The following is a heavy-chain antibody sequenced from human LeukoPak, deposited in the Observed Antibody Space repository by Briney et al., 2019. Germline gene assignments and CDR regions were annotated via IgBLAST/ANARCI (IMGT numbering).Heavy chain of an antibody. V-gene: IGHV5-10-1*01. J-gene: IGHJ4*02. Sequence: GESPKISCKASGNSFTSYWISWVRQMPGKGLEWMGRIDPSDSYTNYSPSFQGHVTISADKSISTAYLQWSSLQASDTALYYCARRETGAYRVDXWXQGTLVTVSS. CDR2: IDPSDSYT. D-gene: IGHD7-27*01. CDR1: GNSFTSYW. CDR3: ARRETGAYRVDX.